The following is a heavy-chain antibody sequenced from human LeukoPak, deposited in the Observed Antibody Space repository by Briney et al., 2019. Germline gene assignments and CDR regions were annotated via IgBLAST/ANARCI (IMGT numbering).Heavy chain of an antibody. V-gene: IGHV3-30-3*01. Sequence: PGRSLRLSCAASRFTFSSYAMHWVRQAPGKGLEWVAVISYDGSNKYYADSVKGRFTISRDNSKNTLYLQMNSLRAEDTAVYYCARDMVRGVNGDYWGQGTLVTVSS. CDR3: ARDMVRGVNGDY. CDR1: RFTFSSYA. D-gene: IGHD3-10*01. J-gene: IGHJ4*02. CDR2: ISYDGSNK.